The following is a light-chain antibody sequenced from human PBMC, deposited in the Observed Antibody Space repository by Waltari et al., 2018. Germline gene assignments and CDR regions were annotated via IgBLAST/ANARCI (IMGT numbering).Light chain of an antibody. CDR3: SSYATSSSVV. CDR1: SSDIGGYNV. V-gene: IGLV2-14*01. Sequence: QSALTQPASVSGSPGQSITISCTGTSSDIGGYNVVSWYQQHPGKAPKLMIYAFSKRPSGVSNRCSGSKSGNMASLTISGLQAEDEADYYCSSYATSSSVVFGGGTNLTVL. CDR2: AFS. J-gene: IGLJ2*01.